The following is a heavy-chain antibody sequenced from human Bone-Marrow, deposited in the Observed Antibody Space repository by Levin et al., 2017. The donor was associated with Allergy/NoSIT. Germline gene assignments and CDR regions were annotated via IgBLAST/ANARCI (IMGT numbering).Heavy chain of an antibody. V-gene: IGHV3-30-3*01. CDR2: ISYDGSNK. J-gene: IGHJ4*02. D-gene: IGHD3-9*01. CDR3: ARDLAPQSEILTGYYFVGTGDY. CDR1: GFTFSSYA. Sequence: PGGSLRLSCAASGFTFSSYAMHWVRQAPGKGLEWVAVISYDGSNKYYADSVKGRFTISRDNSKNTLYLQMNSLRAEDTAVYYCARDLAPQSEILTGYYFVGTGDYWGQGTLVTVSS.